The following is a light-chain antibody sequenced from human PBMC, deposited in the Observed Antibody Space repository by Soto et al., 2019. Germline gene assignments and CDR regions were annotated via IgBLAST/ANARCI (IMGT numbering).Light chain of an antibody. CDR1: QSVSSSY. CDR2: GAS. V-gene: IGKV3-20*01. CDR3: QQYGSPR. J-gene: IGKJ4*01. Sequence: EIVLTQSPGTLSFSPGERATLSCRASQSVSSSYLAWYQQKPGQAPRLLIYGASSRATGIPDRFSGSGSGTDFTLTISRLEPEDFAVYYCQQYGSPRFGGGTKVDIK.